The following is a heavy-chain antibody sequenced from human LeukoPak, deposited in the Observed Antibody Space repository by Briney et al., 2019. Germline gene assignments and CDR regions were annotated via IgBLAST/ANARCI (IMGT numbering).Heavy chain of an antibody. V-gene: IGHV3-30*18. CDR2: ISYDGSNK. J-gene: IGHJ4*02. CDR3: AKEYGWLVWGIEY. Sequence: PGGSLRLSCAASGFTFSSYWMHWVRQAPGKGLEWVAVISYDGSNKYYADSVKGRFTISRDNSKNTLYLQMNSLRAEDTAVYYCAKEYGWLVWGIEYWGQGTLVTVSS. CDR1: GFTFSSYW. D-gene: IGHD6-19*01.